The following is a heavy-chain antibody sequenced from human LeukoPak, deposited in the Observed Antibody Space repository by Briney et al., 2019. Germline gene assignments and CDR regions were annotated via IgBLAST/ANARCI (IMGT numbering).Heavy chain of an antibody. D-gene: IGHD3-22*01. CDR1: GGSISSYY. CDR3: ARVRYSPDYDSSGREFDY. V-gene: IGHV4-59*01. Sequence: PSETLSLTCTVSGGSISSYYWSWIRQPPGKGLEWIGYIYYSGSTNYNPSLKSRVTISVDTSKNQFSLKLSSVTAADTAVYYCARVRYSPDYDSSGREFDYWGQGTLVTVSS. J-gene: IGHJ4*02. CDR2: IYYSGST.